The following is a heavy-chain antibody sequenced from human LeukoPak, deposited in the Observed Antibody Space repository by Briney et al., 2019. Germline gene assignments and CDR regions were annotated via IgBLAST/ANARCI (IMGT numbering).Heavy chain of an antibody. CDR1: GFTFDDYG. Sequence: GGSLRLSCAPSGFTFDDYGMSWVRQAPGKGLKWVSGINWNGGSSGYADSVKGRFTISRDNAKNSLYLQMNSLRAEDTALYYCARDEGYYYDSSGYYYAYWGQGTLVTVSS. V-gene: IGHV3-20*04. CDR2: INWNGGSS. J-gene: IGHJ4*02. CDR3: ARDEGYYYDSSGYYYAY. D-gene: IGHD3-22*01.